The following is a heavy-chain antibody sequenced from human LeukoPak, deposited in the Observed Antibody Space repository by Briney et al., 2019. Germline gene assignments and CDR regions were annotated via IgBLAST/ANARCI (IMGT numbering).Heavy chain of an antibody. J-gene: IGHJ4*02. D-gene: IGHD2-21*02. CDR1: GFTFSTYA. Sequence: GGSLRLSCSASGFTFSTYAMDWVRQAPGKGLECVSTISSNGGSTYYADSVKGRFTISRDNSKNTLYLQMSSLRVEDTAVYYCTRAVVVTASDSWGQGTLVTVSS. CDR3: TRAVVVTASDS. V-gene: IGHV3-64D*09. CDR2: ISSNGGST.